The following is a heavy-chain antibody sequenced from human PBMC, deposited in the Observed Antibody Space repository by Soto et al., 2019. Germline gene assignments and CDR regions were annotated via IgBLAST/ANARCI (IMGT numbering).Heavy chain of an antibody. CDR1: GFTVSSNY. D-gene: IGHD3-22*01. J-gene: IGHJ4*02. Sequence: EVQLVESGGGLIQPGGSLRLSCAASGFTVSSNYMSWVRQAPGKGLEWVSVIYSCGSTYYADSVKGRFTISRDNSNNTLYLQMNSLRAEDTAVYYCARLVITMIVVVITFNYWGQGTLVTVSS. V-gene: IGHV3-66*03. CDR3: ARLVITMIVVVITFNY. CDR2: IYSCGST.